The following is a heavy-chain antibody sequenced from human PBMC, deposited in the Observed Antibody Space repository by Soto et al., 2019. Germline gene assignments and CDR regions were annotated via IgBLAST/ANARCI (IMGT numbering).Heavy chain of an antibody. V-gene: IGHV1-3*01. CDR1: GYTFTSYA. CDR2: INAGNGNT. J-gene: IGHJ6*03. CDR3: ARDGAAYDFSRDYYMDV. Sequence: QVQLVQSGAEVKKPGASVKVSCKASGYTFTSYAMHWVRQAPGQRLEWMGWINAGNGNTKYSQKFQGRVTITRDTSASTAYMELSSLRSEDTAVYYCARDGAAYDFSRDYYMDVWGKGTTVTVSS. D-gene: IGHD3-3*01.